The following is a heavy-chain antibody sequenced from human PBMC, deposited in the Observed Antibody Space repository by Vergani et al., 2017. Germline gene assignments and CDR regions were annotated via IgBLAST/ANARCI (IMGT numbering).Heavy chain of an antibody. D-gene: IGHD3-22*01. J-gene: IGHJ4*02. CDR2: ISSDGGST. Sequence: VQLVESGGGLVKPGGSLRLSCAASGFTFSSYSMNWVRQAPGKGLEWVSSISSDGGSTYYADSVKGRFTISRDNSKNTLSLQMNSLTAEDTAIYYCAGPQGTSAYYYGGFDYWGQGILVTVSS. CDR1: GFTFSSYS. CDR3: AGPQGTSAYYYGGFDY. V-gene: IGHV3-21*04.